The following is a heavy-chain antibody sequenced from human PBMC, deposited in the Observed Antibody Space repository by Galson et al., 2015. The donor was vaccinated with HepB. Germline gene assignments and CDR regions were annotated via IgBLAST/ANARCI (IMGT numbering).Heavy chain of an antibody. Sequence: QVQLQESGPGLVKPSQTLSLTCTVSGGSISSGDYYWSWIRQPPGKGLEWIGYIYYSGSTYYNPSLKSRVTISVDTSKNQFSLKLSSVTAADTAVYYCARDRMNFGVVITPQNWFDPWGQGTLVTVSS. CDR1: GGSISSGDYY. V-gene: IGHV4-30-4*01. J-gene: IGHJ5*02. CDR3: ARDRMNFGVVITPQNWFDP. CDR2: IYYSGST. D-gene: IGHD3-3*01.